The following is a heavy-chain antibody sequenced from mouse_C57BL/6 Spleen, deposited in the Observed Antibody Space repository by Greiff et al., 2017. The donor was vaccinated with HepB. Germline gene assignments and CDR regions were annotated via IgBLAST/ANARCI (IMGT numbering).Heavy chain of an antibody. CDR2: INPSNGGT. J-gene: IGHJ3*01. D-gene: IGHD4-1*01. CDR1: GYTFTSYW. V-gene: IGHV1-53*01. Sequence: VQLQQPGTELVKPGASVKLSCKASGYTFTSYWMHWVKQRPGQGLEWIGNINPSNGGTNDHEKFKSKATLTVDKSSSTAYMQLSSLTSEDSAVYYLARVTGTAWFAYWGQGTLVTVSA. CDR3: ARVTGTAWFAY.